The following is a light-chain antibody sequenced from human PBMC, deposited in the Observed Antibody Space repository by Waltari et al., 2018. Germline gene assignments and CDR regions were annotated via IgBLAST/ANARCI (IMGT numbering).Light chain of an antibody. J-gene: IGLJ1*01. CDR2: GGS. CDR3: QSYAGSRTEV. CDR1: SYHNWAGYF. V-gene: IGLV1-40*01. Sequence: SALSQAPAFPRASVHWASLPRTVRSYHNWAGYFVLWYQQMPGTAPKLLIYGGSTRPSGVPDRFSGSKSGTTASLTISGLQAEDEGDYYCQSYAGSRTEVFGSGTKLTVL.